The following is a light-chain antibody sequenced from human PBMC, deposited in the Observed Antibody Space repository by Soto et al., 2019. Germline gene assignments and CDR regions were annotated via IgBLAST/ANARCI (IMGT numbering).Light chain of an antibody. Sequence: QSALTQPPSASGSPGQSVTISCTGTSSDVGGYNYVSWYRQHPGTTPKLLIYEVSKRPSGVPDRFSGSKSGNTASLTVSGLQTEDEADYYCSSYAGSNNLVVFGGGTKLTVL. CDR1: SSDVGGYNY. V-gene: IGLV2-8*01. CDR3: SSYAGSNNLVV. J-gene: IGLJ2*01. CDR2: EVS.